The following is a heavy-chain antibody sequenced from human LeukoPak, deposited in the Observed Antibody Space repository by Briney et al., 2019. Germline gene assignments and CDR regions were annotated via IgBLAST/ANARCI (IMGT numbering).Heavy chain of an antibody. Sequence: ASVKVSCKASGGTFSSYAISWVRQAPGQGLEWMGGIIPIFGTANYAQKFQGRVTMTRDTSTSTVYMELSSLKSEDTAAYYCARGMLGSYDSSGYYALGVWGQGTKVTVSS. J-gene: IGHJ3*01. V-gene: IGHV1-69*05. CDR1: GGTFSSYA. CDR2: IIPIFGTA. D-gene: IGHD3-22*01. CDR3: ARGMLGSYDSSGYYALGV.